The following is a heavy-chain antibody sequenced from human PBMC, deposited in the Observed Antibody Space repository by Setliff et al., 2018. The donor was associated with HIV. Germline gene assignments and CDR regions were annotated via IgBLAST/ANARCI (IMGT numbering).Heavy chain of an antibody. Sequence: SETLSLTCTVSGGSISSGEYYWNWIRQHPGKGLGWLGYISYSGSTYYNPSLKSRPAISVDTSKNQFSLKLSSVTAADAAVYYCERSPSYRSSWEYYFDYWGQGILVTVSS. CDR3: ERSPSYRSSWEYYFDY. D-gene: IGHD6-13*01. J-gene: IGHJ4*02. CDR1: GGSISSGEYY. V-gene: IGHV4-31*03. CDR2: ISYSGST.